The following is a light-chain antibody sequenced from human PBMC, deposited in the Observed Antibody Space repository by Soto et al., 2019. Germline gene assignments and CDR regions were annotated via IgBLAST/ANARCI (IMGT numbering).Light chain of an antibody. CDR2: AAS. CDR1: QSISTG. Sequence: DIQMTQSPSTLSSSVGDRVTITCRASQSISTGLAWYQQKPGKAPKLLIYAASSLQSGVPSRFSGSGSGTDFTLTISSLQSEDFAVYYCQQYDNWPPEATFGQGTKVDIK. CDR3: QQYDNWPPEAT. J-gene: IGKJ1*01. V-gene: IGKV1-5*01.